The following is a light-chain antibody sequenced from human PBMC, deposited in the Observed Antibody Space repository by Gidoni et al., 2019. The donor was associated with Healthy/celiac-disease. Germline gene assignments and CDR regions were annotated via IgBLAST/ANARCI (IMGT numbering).Light chain of an antibody. V-gene: IGKV3-11*01. CDR2: DAS. Sequence: EIVLTQSPATLSLSPGERATLSCRASQSVSSYLAWYQPKPGQAPRLLIYDASNRATGIPARFSGSGSGTDFTLTISSLEPEDFAVYYCQQRSNWPRTFXQXTKLXIK. J-gene: IGKJ2*01. CDR1: QSVSSY. CDR3: QQRSNWPRT.